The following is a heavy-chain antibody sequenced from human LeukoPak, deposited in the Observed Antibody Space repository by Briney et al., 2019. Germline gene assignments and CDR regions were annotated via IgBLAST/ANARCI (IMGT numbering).Heavy chain of an antibody. CDR2: IYYSGST. CDR3: AREVRGIIIRWFDP. V-gene: IGHV4-59*12. J-gene: IGHJ5*02. CDR1: GGSISSYY. Sequence: SETLSLTCTVSGGSISSYYWSWIRQPPGKGLEWIGYIYYSGSTSYNPSLKSRVTISVDTSRNQFSLKLSSVTAADTAVYYCAREVRGIIIRWFDPWGQGTLVTVSS. D-gene: IGHD3-10*01.